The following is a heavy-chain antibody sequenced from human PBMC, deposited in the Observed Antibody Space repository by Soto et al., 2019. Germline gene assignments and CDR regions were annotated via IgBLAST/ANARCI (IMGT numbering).Heavy chain of an antibody. CDR3: SGGVGDAF. CDR1: ESTVSRDW. J-gene: IGHJ4*02. CDR2: INQDGSEK. V-gene: IGHV3-7*04. D-gene: IGHD1-26*01. Sequence: EVPLVESGGGLVQTGGSLRLSCAIFESTVSRDWMNWVRQAPGKGLEWVAHINQDGSEKYYVDSVKGRFTISRDNAKKSLYLQMNSLRPADTVMYYCSGGVGDAFWGQGTLVTVSS.